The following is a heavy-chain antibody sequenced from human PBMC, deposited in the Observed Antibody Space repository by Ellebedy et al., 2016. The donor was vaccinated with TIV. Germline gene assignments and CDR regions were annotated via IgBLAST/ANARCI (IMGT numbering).Heavy chain of an antibody. CDR1: GFTFSNYA. CDR2: MSYDGGHE. D-gene: IGHD3-10*01. Sequence: GESLKISCAASGFTFSNYAVHWVRQAPGKGLEWVALMSYDGGHEFYSDSVRGRFTISRDNSKNTIYLQMNRLKTDDTAVYYCGKDRGSYDWVPDFWGQGTLVTVSS. CDR3: GKDRGSYDWVPDF. J-gene: IGHJ4*02. V-gene: IGHV3-30*18.